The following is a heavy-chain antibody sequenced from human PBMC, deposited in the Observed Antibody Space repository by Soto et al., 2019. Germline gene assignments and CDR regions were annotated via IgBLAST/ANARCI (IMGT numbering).Heavy chain of an antibody. CDR1: GFTFSDYY. CDR2: ISSNGSTI. D-gene: IGHD3-16*02. J-gene: IGHJ4*02. Sequence: GGSLRLSCAASGFTFSDYYMSWIRQAPGKGLEWVSYISSNGSTIYYADSVKGRFTISRDNAKNSHYLQVNSLRAEDTAVYYCARGPYEYVWGSDPPHFDYWGQGTLVTVSS. V-gene: IGHV3-11*01. CDR3: ARGPYEYVWGSDPPHFDY.